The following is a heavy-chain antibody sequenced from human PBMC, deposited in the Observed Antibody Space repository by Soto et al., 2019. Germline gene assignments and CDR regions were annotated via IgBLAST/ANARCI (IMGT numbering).Heavy chain of an antibody. CDR2: INPSGGST. V-gene: IGHV1-46*01. CDR3: AKDLEVVGATRWGFDT. Sequence: ASVKVSCKASGYTFTSYYMHWVRQAPGQGLEWMGIINPSGGSTSYAQKFQGRVTMTRDTSTSTVYMELSSLRDEDTAVYYCAKDLEVVGATRWGFDTWGQGTLVTVSS. CDR1: GYTFTSYY. J-gene: IGHJ5*02. D-gene: IGHD1-26*01.